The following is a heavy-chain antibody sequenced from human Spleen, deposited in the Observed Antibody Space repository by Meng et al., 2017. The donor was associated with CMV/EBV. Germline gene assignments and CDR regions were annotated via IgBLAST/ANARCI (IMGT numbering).Heavy chain of an antibody. CDR1: GYTFTGYY. CDR2: INPNSGGT. J-gene: IGHJ4*02. CDR3: ARDNNWGPDY. D-gene: IGHD7-27*01. Sequence: ASVKVSCKASGYTFTGYYMHWVRQAPGQGLEWMGWINPNSGGTNYAQQFQGRATLTRDTSINTGYMELTRLTSDDTAVYYCARDNNWGPDYWGQGTLVTVSS. V-gene: IGHV1-2*02.